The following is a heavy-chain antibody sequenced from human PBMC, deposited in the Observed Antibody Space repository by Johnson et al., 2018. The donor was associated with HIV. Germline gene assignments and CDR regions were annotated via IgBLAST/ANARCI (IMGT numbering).Heavy chain of an antibody. J-gene: IGHJ3*02. CDR2: ISGRGGST. CDR3: AKDRSTGWYPAFDI. V-gene: IGHV3-23*04. CDR1: GFTFSSYA. Sequence: EVHLVESGGGLIQPGGSLRLSCEASGFTFSSYAMNWVRQAPGKGLEWVSAISGRGGSTYYADSVKGRFTISRDNSKNTLYLQMNSLRAEDTALYYCAKDRSTGWYPAFDIWGQGTMVTVSS. D-gene: IGHD6-19*01.